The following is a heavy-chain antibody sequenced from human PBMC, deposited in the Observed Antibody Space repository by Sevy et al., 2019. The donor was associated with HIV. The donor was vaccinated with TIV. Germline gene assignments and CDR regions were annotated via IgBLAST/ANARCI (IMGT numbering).Heavy chain of an antibody. CDR3: AKGSAASRPYYFDY. D-gene: IGHD2-2*01. CDR2: ITDGGGDT. Sequence: GGSLRLSCAASGFSFSNYAMGWVRQTPGKGLEWFSAITDGGGDTYHAHSVKGRFTISRDNSKNVLFLQMNSLRADDTALYYCAKGSAASRPYYFDYWGQGTLVTVSS. J-gene: IGHJ4*02. V-gene: IGHV3-23*01. CDR1: GFSFSNYA.